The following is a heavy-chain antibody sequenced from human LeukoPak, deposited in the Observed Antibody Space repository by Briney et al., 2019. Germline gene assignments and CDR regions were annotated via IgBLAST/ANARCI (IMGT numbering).Heavy chain of an antibody. CDR1: GFTFRNAW. J-gene: IGHJ1*01. CDR2: IKSKTDGGTT. Sequence: GGSLRLSCAASGFTFRNAWMSWVRQAPGKGLEWVGLIKSKTDGGTTDYAAPVKGRFTISRDDSKDTLFLQMNSLKTEDTAVYYCTTDLSELDDSGYYAKYFHHWGQGTLVSVSS. V-gene: IGHV3-15*01. CDR3: TTDLSELDDSGYYAKYFHH. D-gene: IGHD3-22*01.